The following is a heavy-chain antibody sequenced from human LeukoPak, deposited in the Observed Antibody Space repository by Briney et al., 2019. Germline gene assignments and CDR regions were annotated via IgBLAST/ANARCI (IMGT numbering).Heavy chain of an antibody. Sequence: ASVRVSCKASGYTFTGYYMHWVRQTPGQGLEWMGWINPNSGGTNYAQKFQGRVTLTRDTSTSTVFMELSSLRSEDTAVYYCARLESGSSPSDSWGQGTLVTVSS. CDR2: INPNSGGT. J-gene: IGHJ4*02. CDR3: ARLESGSSPSDS. CDR1: GYTFTGYY. D-gene: IGHD6-6*01. V-gene: IGHV1-2*02.